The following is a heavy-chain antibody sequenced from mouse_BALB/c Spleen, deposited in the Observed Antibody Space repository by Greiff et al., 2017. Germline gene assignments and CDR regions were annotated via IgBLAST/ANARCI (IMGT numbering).Heavy chain of an antibody. V-gene: IGHV5-6*02. CDR3: ARHDGYFPFAY. CDR1: GFTFSSYG. D-gene: IGHD2-3*01. J-gene: IGHJ3*01. Sequence: EVKLVESGGDLMKPGGSLKLSCAASGFTFSSYGMSWVRQTPDKRLEWVATISSGGSYTYYPDSVKGRFTISRDNAKNTLYLQMSSLKSEDTAMYYCARHDGYFPFAYWGQGTLVTVSA. CDR2: ISSGGSYT.